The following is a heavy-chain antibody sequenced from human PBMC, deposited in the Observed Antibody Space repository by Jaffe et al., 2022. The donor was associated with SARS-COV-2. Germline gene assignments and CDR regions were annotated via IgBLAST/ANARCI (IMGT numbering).Heavy chain of an antibody. CDR3: ATDSSSPFVAYDI. V-gene: IGHV1-18*01. D-gene: IGHD6-13*01. CDR2: ISDASGDT. CDR1: EYTFSGYG. J-gene: IGHJ3*02. Sequence: VQLMQSGAEVKKPGASVRVSCKASEYTFSGYGLNWVRQAPGQGLEWMGWISDASGDTNYAQKFQGRVTMTTDTSTTTAYMELTSLTSDDTAVYYCATDSSSPFVAYDIWGQGTKVTVSS.